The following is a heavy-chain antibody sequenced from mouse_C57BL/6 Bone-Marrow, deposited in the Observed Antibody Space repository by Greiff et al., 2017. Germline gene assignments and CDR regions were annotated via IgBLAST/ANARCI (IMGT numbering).Heavy chain of an antibody. CDR1: GYTFTSYG. Sequence: VQLQQSGAELARPGASVKLSCKASGYTFTSYGISWVKQRTGQGLEWIGEIYPRSGNTYYNEKFKGKATLTADKSSSTVYMELRSLTSEDSAVYFCARSGRWPPGGYWGQGTTLTVSS. J-gene: IGHJ2*01. D-gene: IGHD2-3*01. CDR3: ARSGRWPPGGY. CDR2: IYPRSGNT. V-gene: IGHV1-81*01.